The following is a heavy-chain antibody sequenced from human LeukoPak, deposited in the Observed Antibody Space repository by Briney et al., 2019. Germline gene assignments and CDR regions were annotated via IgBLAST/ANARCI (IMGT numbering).Heavy chain of an antibody. D-gene: IGHD3-10*01. Sequence: SETLSLTCTVSDDSITIYYWSWIRQPPGKGLEWIGYIDHTGITNYNPSLNSRVTISRDTSKNHFSLELSSATAADTAVYFCARSEINDYNRYWGQGITVIVSS. J-gene: IGHJ4*02. CDR2: IDHTGIT. CDR1: DDSITIYY. V-gene: IGHV4-59*01. CDR3: ARSEINDYNRY.